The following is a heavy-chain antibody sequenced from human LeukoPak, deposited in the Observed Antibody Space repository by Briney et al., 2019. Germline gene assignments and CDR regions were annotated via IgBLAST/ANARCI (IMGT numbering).Heavy chain of an antibody. CDR1: GGSISSYY. CDR3: ARDSGTGYSSLNY. J-gene: IGHJ4*02. CDR2: IYYSGST. D-gene: IGHD6-13*01. Sequence: PSETLSLTCTVSGGSISSYYWSWIRQPPGEGLEWIGYIYYSGSTNYNPSLKSRVTISVDTSKNLFSLKLSSVTAADTAVYYCARDSGTGYSSLNYWGQGTLVTVSS. V-gene: IGHV4-59*01.